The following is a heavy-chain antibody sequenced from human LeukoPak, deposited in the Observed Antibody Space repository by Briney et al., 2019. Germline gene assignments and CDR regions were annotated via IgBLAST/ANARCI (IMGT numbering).Heavy chain of an antibody. D-gene: IGHD6-19*01. V-gene: IGHV4-59*08. CDR3: ARLSGWDADFDY. Sequence: SETLSLTCTVSGGSISSYYWSWVRQPPGKGLEWIGYIYYSGSTNYNPSLKSRVTISVDTSMNQFSLKLSSVTAADTAVYYCARLSGWDADFDYWGQGTLVTVSS. CDR1: GGSISSYY. J-gene: IGHJ4*02. CDR2: IYYSGST.